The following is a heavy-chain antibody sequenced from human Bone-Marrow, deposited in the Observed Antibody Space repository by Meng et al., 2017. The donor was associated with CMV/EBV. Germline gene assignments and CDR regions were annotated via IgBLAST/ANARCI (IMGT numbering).Heavy chain of an antibody. Sequence: GGSLRLSCAASGFTFDDYAMHWVRQAPGKGLEWVSGISWNSGSIGYADSVKGRFTISRDNAKNSLYLQMNSLRSEDTAVYYCARSPTIASRPKFYYYYAMDVWGQGTTVTVSS. CDR1: GFTFDDYA. D-gene: IGHD6-6*01. CDR3: ARSPTIASRPKFYYYYAMDV. CDR2: ISWNSGSI. V-gene: IGHV3-9*01. J-gene: IGHJ6*02.